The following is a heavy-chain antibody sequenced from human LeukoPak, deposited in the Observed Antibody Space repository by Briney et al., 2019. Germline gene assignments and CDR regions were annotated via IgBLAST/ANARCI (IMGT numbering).Heavy chain of an antibody. D-gene: IGHD3-22*01. CDR1: GFTFSSYS. V-gene: IGHV3-48*01. J-gene: IGHJ4*02. CDR2: IGTSSSTI. Sequence: PGGSLRLSCAASGFTFSSYSMNWVRQAPGKGLEWVSYIGTSSSTIYYADSVKGRFTISRDNSKNTLYLQMNSLRAEDTAVYYCARESEYYYDSSGYYPKGSDYWGQGTLVTVSS. CDR3: ARESEYYYDSSGYYPKGSDY.